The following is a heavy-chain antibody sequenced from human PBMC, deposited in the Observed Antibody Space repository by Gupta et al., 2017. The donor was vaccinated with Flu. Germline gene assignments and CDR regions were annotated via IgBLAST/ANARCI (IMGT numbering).Heavy chain of an antibody. V-gene: IGHV1-2*06. J-gene: IGHJ5*02. CDR3: APPLQGTDDVWAYHRFDA. D-gene: IGHD3-16*01. CDR2: INPNGGGS. Sequence: HRVRQAPGQGLEWMGRINPNGGGSISAPKFRGRVTMTSDTASSTAYMELKGLRSDATAIYYCAPPLQGTDDVWAYHRFDAWGQGTLGTV.